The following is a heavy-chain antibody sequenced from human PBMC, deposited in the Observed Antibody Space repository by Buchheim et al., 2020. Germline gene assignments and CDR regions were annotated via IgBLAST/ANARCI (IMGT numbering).Heavy chain of an antibody. V-gene: IGHV5-10-1*01. J-gene: IGHJ4*02. D-gene: IGHD6-19*01. CDR1: GYSFANSW. Sequence: EVQLVQSGAEVKNPGESLRISCKGSGYSFANSWITWVRQMPGKGLEWMGRIDPGDSYTDYSPSFQGHVTISADKSISTAYPQWSSLNASDTAMYYCAREDSSGWYSLGNWGQGTL. CDR2: IDPGDSYT. CDR3: AREDSSGWYSLGN.